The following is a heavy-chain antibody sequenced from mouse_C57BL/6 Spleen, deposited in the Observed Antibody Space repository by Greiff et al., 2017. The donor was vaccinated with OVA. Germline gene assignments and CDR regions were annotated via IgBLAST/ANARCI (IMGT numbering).Heavy chain of an antibody. D-gene: IGHD1-1*01. CDR3: AVYYTAIPGFGY. CDR1: GFTFSDYY. V-gene: IGHV5-16*01. J-gene: IGHJ3*01. CDR2: INYDGSST. Sequence: EVKLQESEGGLVQPGRSMKLSCTASGFTFSDYYMAWVRQVPEKGLEWVANINYDGSSTYYLDTLKSRFIISRDNAKNILYLQMGSLKSEDTSTYYCAVYYTAIPGFGYWGQGTLVTVSA.